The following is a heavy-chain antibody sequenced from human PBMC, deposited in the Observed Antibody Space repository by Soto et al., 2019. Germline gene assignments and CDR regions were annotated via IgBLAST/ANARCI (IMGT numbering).Heavy chain of an antibody. CDR2: IGSSGSTI. CDR1: GFTLSDYY. J-gene: IGHJ6*03. V-gene: IGHV3-11*01. D-gene: IGHD3-10*01. Sequence: GGSLILSCAASGFTLSDYYMSWIRQAPGKGLEWVSYIGSSGSTIYYADSVKGRFTISRDNAKNSLYLQMNSLRAEDTAVYYCARDLKYYLYYYMDVWGKGTTVTVSS. CDR3: ARDLKYYLYYYMDV.